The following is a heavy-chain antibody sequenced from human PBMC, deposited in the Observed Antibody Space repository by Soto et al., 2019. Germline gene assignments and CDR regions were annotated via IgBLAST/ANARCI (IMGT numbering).Heavy chain of an antibody. CDR1: GFTFSSYG. CDR2: ISYDGSNK. D-gene: IGHD5-18*01. J-gene: IGHJ4*02. Sequence: GGSLRLSCAASGFTFSSYGMHWVRQAPGKGLEWVAVISYDGSNKYYADSVKGRFTISRDNSKNTLYLQMNSLRAEDTAVYYCAKDTAMVSLDYWRQGTLVTVSS. CDR3: AKDTAMVSLDY. V-gene: IGHV3-30*18.